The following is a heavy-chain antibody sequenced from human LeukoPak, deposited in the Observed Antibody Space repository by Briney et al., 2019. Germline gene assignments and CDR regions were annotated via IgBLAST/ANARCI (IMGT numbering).Heavy chain of an antibody. V-gene: IGHV3-7*03. CDR1: GFTFRSYW. CDR2: INQDGNEK. J-gene: IGHJ4*02. D-gene: IGHD4-23*01. CDR3: ARDTHGGFDF. Sequence: LGGSLRLSCAASGFTFRSYWMGWVRQAPGKGLEWVASINQDGNEKYYVGSVKGRFTISRDNAKNSLSLQMNSLKAEDTAVYYCARDTHGGFDFWGQGLLVTVSS.